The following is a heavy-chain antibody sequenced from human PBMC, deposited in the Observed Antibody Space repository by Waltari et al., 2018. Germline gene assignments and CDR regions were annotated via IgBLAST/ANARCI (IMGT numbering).Heavy chain of an antibody. CDR3: ARRGSSSTNYYYGMDV. D-gene: IGHD6-6*01. CDR2: IIPILGIA. V-gene: IGHV1-69*09. CDR1: GGTFSSYA. J-gene: IGHJ6*02. Sequence: QVQLVQSGAEVKKPGSSVKVSCKASGGTFSSYAISWVRQAPGQGLEWMGRIIPILGIANYAQKCQGRVTITADKSTSTAYMELSSLRSEDTAVYYCARRGSSSTNYYYGMDVWGQGTTVTVSS.